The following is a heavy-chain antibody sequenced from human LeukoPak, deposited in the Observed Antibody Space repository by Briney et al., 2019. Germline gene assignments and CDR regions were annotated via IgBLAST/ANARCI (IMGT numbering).Heavy chain of an antibody. CDR3: ALAPGAYYYDSSGYGAFDI. J-gene: IGHJ3*02. V-gene: IGHV4-59*01. CDR2: IYYRGST. CDR1: GGSISSYY. D-gene: IGHD3-22*01. Sequence: SETLSLTCTVSGGSISSYYWSWIRQPPGKGLEWIGYIYYRGSTNYNPSLKSRVTISVDTSKNQFSLKLSSVTAADTAVYYCALAPGAYYYDSSGYGAFDIWGQGTMVTVSS.